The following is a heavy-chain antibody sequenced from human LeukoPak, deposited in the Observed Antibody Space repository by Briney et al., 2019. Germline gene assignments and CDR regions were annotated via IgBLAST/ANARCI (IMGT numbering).Heavy chain of an antibody. Sequence: GGSLRLSCVASGFTFSSYTMNWVRQAPGKGLEWVSYITSNGNTIYYGDSVKGRFTISRDNAKNSLYLQMNSLRAEDTAVYYCTRAFNIWGQGTMVPVSS. J-gene: IGHJ3*02. CDR3: TRAFNI. CDR1: GFTFSSYT. CDR2: ITSNGNTI. V-gene: IGHV3-48*03.